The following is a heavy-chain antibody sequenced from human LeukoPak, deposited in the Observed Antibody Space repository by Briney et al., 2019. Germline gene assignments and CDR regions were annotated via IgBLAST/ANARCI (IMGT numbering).Heavy chain of an antibody. CDR2: ISGSGGST. D-gene: IGHD3-22*01. J-gene: IGHJ4*02. CDR1: GFTFSSYA. V-gene: IGHV3-23*01. CDR3: AKFGSRYYYDSSGYYFDY. Sequence: GGSLRLSCAASGFTFSSYAMSWVRQAPGKGLEWVSAISGSGGSTYYADSVKGRFTISRDNSKNTLYLQMNSLRAEYTAVYYCAKFGSRYYYDSSGYYFDYWGQGTLVTVPS.